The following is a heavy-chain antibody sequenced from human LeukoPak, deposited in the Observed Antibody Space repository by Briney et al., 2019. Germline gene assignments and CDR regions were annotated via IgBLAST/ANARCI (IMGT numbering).Heavy chain of an antibody. CDR2: IYYSVST. Sequence: SETLSLTCTVSGGSISSSSYYWGWIRQPPGKGLEWIGSIYYSVSTYYNPSLKSRVTISVDTSKNQFSLKLSSVTAADTAVYYCASGYSYDLFDYWGQGTLVTVSS. CDR3: ASGYSYDLFDY. J-gene: IGHJ4*02. V-gene: IGHV4-39*07. CDR1: GGSISSSSYY. D-gene: IGHD5-18*01.